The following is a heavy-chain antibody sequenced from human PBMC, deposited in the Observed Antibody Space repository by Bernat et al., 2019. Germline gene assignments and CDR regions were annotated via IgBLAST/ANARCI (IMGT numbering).Heavy chain of an antibody. J-gene: IGHJ4*02. Sequence: QVQLVESGGGVVQPGRSLRLSCAASGFTFSSYGMHWVRQAPGKGLEWVAVISYDGSNKYYADSVKGRFTISRDNSKNTLYLQMNSLRAEDTAVYYCAKDGSSSWYFDYWSQGTLVTVSS. D-gene: IGHD6-13*01. V-gene: IGHV3-30*18. CDR2: ISYDGSNK. CDR3: AKDGSSSWYFDY. CDR1: GFTFSSYG.